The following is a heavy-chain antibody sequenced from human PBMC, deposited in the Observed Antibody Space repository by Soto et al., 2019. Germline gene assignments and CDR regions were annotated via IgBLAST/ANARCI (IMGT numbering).Heavy chain of an antibody. V-gene: IGHV4-34*01. Sequence: SETLSLTCAVYGGSFSGYYWSWIRQPPGKGLEWIGEINHSGSTNYNPSLKSRVTISVDTSKNQFSLKLSSVTAADTAVYYCARLTRLQEFDYWGQGTLVTVSS. CDR1: GGSFSGYY. CDR3: ARLTRLQEFDY. D-gene: IGHD4-4*01. J-gene: IGHJ4*02. CDR2: INHSGST.